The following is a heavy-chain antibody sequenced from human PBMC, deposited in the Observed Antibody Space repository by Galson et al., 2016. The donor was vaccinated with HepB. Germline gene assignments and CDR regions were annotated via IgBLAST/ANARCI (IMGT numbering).Heavy chain of an antibody. J-gene: IGHJ3*01. CDR3: ARETGYTVGWYLKGADAFDV. D-gene: IGHD6-13*01. Sequence: CAISGDSVVSNSAAWNWIRQSPSRGLEWLGRTYYRSKWYNDYAISVKSRITISPDTSRNQFSLQLNSVIPEDTAIYFCARETGYTVGWYLKGADAFDVWGQGTMVTVSS. V-gene: IGHV6-1*01. CDR1: GDSVVSNSAA. CDR2: TYYRSKWYN.